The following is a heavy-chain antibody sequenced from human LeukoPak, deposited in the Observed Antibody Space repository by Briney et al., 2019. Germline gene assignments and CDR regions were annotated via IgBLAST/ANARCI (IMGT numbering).Heavy chain of an antibody. CDR2: ISSSSSTI. V-gene: IGHV3-48*04. D-gene: IGHD3-10*01. Sequence: GGSLRLSCAASGFTFSSHSMNWVRQAPGKGLEWVSYISSSSSTIYYADSVKGRFTISRDNAKNSLYLQMNSLRAEDTAVYYCASVSWFGELRDYWGRGTLVTVSS. CDR1: GFTFSSHS. J-gene: IGHJ4*02. CDR3: ASVSWFGELRDY.